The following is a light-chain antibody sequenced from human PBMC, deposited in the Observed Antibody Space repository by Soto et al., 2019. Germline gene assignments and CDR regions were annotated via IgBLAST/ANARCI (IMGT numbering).Light chain of an antibody. CDR3: SSYAGSNVV. CDR1: SSDVGSYNF. V-gene: IGLV2-8*01. J-gene: IGLJ2*01. Sequence: QSALTQPPSASGSPGQSVTISCTGTSSDVGSYNFVSWYQQHPGKAPKLMIYEVSKRPSGVPDRFSGSKSANTASLTVSGLQAEDEADYYCSSYAGSNVVFGGGTKVTVL. CDR2: EVS.